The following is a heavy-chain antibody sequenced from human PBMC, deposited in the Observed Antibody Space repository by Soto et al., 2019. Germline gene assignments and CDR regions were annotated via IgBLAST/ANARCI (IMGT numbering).Heavy chain of an antibody. J-gene: IGHJ4*02. Sequence: EVQLLESGGGLVQPGGSLRLSCAASGFTFSTFDMTWVRQPPGKGLEWVSLIRGSSGSTYYADSVKGRFTISKDIYKNTLYLQMNSLRAEDTALYFCVKGAWLDYWGQGNMVTVSS. CDR1: GFTFSTFD. V-gene: IGHV3-23*01. CDR2: IRGSSGST. CDR3: VKGAWLDY.